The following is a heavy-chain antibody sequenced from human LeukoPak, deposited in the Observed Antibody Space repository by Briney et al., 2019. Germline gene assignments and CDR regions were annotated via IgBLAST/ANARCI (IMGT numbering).Heavy chain of an antibody. CDR3: ARARRDGYNNFDY. CDR2: IYYSGST. D-gene: IGHD5-24*01. V-gene: IGHV4-59*01. Sequence: PSETLSLTCTVSGGSISSYYWSWIRQPPGKGLEWIGYIYYSGSTSYNPSLKSRVTISVDTSKNQFSLKLSSVTAADTAVYYCARARRDGYNNFDYWGQGTLVTVSS. CDR1: GGSISSYY. J-gene: IGHJ4*02.